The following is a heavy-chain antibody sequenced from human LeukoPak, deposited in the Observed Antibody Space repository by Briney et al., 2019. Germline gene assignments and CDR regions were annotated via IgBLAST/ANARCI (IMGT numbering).Heavy chain of an antibody. V-gene: IGHV3-21*01. CDR1: GFTFSSYS. CDR3: ARGKGRDGYNYFYFDY. Sequence: GGSLRLSCAASGFTFSSYSMNWVRQAPGKGLEWVSSISSSSSYIYYADSVKGRFTISRDNAKNSLYLQMNSLRAEDTAVYYCARGKGRDGYNYFYFDYWGQGTLVTVSP. J-gene: IGHJ4*02. D-gene: IGHD5-24*01. CDR2: ISSSSSYI.